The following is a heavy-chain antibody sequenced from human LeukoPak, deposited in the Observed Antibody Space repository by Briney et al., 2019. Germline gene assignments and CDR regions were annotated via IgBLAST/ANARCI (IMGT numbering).Heavy chain of an antibody. CDR2: ISGSGGST. Sequence: PGGSLRLSCAASGFTFSSYAMSWVRQAPGKGLEWVSAISGSGGSTYYADSVKGRFTISRDNSKNTLYLQMSSLRAEDTAVYHCAKARGATVNDPVDTWGQGTLVTVSS. CDR1: GFTFSSYA. V-gene: IGHV3-23*01. J-gene: IGHJ5*02. D-gene: IGHD1-1*01. CDR3: AKARGATVNDPVDT.